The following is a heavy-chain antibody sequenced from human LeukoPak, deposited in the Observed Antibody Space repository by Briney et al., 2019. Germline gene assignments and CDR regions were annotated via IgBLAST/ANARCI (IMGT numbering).Heavy chain of an antibody. CDR3: ANTAKVTPRDY. J-gene: IGHJ4*02. CDR2: ISYDGSNK. V-gene: IGHV3-30*18. Sequence: PGGSLRLSCAASGFTFSSYGMHWVRQAPGKGLEWVAVISYDGSNKYYADSVKGRFTISRDNSKNTLYLQMNSLRAEDTAVYYCANTAKVTPRDYWGQGTQVTVSS. CDR1: GFTFSSYG. D-gene: IGHD6-25*01.